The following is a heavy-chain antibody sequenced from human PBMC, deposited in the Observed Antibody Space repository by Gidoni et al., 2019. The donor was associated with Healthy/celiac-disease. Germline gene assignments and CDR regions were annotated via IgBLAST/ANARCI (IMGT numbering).Heavy chain of an antibody. J-gene: IGHJ4*02. D-gene: IGHD6-6*01. CDR3: AMTGIAARRGYDY. Sequence: EVKLVESGGGLVQPGGSLRLSCAASGVTFRSYWMHWVRQAPGKGLVWVSRVTIDGSSTSYADSVKGRFTISRDNAKNTLYLQMNSLRAEDTAVYYCAMTGIAARRGYDYWGQGTLVTVSS. CDR2: VTIDGSST. CDR1: GVTFRSYW. V-gene: IGHV3-74*01.